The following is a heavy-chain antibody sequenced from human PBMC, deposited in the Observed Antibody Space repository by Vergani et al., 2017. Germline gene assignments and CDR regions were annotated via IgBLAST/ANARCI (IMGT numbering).Heavy chain of an antibody. CDR1: GFTFDDYA. CDR2: ISWNSGSI. J-gene: IGHJ4*02. CDR3: AKGTAMVTGRGAVDY. V-gene: IGHV3-9*01. Sequence: EVQLVESGGGLVQPGRSLRLSCAASGFTFDDYAMHWVRQAPGKGLEWVSGISWNSGSIRYADSVKGRFTISRDNAKNSLYLQMNSLRAEDTALYYCAKGTAMVTGRGAVDYWGQGTLVTVSS. D-gene: IGHD5-18*01.